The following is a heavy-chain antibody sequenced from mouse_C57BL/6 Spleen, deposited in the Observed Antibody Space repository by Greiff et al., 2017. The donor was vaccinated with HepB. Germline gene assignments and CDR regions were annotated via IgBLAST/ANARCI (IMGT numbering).Heavy chain of an antibody. D-gene: IGHD2-2*01. V-gene: IGHV1-55*01. CDR3: ASIYYGYDENY. CDR2: IYPGSGST. CDR1: GYTFTSYW. J-gene: IGHJ2*01. Sequence: QVQLKQPGAELVKPGASVKMSCKASGYTFTSYWITWVKQRPGQGLEWIGDIYPGSGSTNYNEKFKSKATLTVDTSSSTAYMQLSSLTSEDSAVYYCASIYYGYDENYWGQGTTLTVSS.